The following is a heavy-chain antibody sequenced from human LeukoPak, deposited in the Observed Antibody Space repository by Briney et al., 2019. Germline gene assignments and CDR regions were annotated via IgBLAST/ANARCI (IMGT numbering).Heavy chain of an antibody. Sequence: PSETLSLTCTVSGGSISSGSYYWSWIRQPAGKGLEWIGRIYTSESTNYNPSLKSRVTISVDTSKNQFSLKLSSVTAADTAVYYCAREAGDIVVVPAAIRFDPWGQGTLVTVSS. V-gene: IGHV4-61*02. D-gene: IGHD2-2*01. CDR3: AREAGDIVVVPAAIRFDP. J-gene: IGHJ5*02. CDR2: IYTSEST. CDR1: GGSISSGSYY.